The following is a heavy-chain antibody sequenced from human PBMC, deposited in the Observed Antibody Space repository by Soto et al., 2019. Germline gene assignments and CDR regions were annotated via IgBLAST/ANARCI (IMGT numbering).Heavy chain of an antibody. V-gene: IGHV1-69*01. CDR1: GGTFSSYA. CDR3: ARDRSIAAAGTGWFDP. D-gene: IGHD6-13*01. Sequence: QVQLVQSGAEVKKPGSSVKVSCKASGGTFSSYAISWVRQAPGQGLEWMGGIIPIFGTANYAQKFQSRVTITADESTSTAYMELSSLRSEDTAVYYCARDRSIAAAGTGWFDPWGQGTLVTVSS. J-gene: IGHJ5*02. CDR2: IIPIFGTA.